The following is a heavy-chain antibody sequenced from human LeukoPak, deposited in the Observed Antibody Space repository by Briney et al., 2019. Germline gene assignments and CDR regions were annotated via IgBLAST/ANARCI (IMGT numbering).Heavy chain of an antibody. Sequence: GGSLTLSCAASGFTFSGSAMHWVRQASGKGLEWVGRIRSKANNYATAYTASVKGRFTVSRDDSKNTTYLQMNSLKIEDTAVYYCTSEVGYWGQGTLVTVSS. CDR1: GFTFSGSA. J-gene: IGHJ4*02. V-gene: IGHV3-73*01. CDR3: TSEVGY. D-gene: IGHD1-26*01. CDR2: IRSKANNYAT.